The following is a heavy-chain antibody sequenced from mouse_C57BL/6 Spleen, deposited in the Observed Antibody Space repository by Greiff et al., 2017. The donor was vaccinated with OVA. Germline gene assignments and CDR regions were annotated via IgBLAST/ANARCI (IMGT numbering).Heavy chain of an antibody. J-gene: IGHJ4*01. D-gene: IGHD1-1*01. CDR2: INPSIGCT. CDR1: GYTFTSSW. Sequence: QVQLQQPGAELVKPGASVKLSCKASGYTFTSSWMHWVKQRPGQGLEWIGRINPSIGCTKYNEEFKSKATLTVDKPSSTAYMQLSSLTSEDSAVYYCASLGYYGPYAMDYWGQGTSVTVSS. V-gene: IGHV1-72*01. CDR3: ASLGYYGPYAMDY.